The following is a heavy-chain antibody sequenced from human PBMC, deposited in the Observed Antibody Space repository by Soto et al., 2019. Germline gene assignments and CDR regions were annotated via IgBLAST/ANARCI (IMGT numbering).Heavy chain of an antibody. Sequence: PSETLSLTCAVYGGSFSGYYWSWIRQPPGKGLEWIGEINHSGSTNYNPSLKSRVTISVDTSKNQFSLKLSSVTAADTAVYYCARHSNHDAFDIWGQGTMVTVSS. CDR3: ARHSNHDAFDI. D-gene: IGHD4-4*01. V-gene: IGHV4-34*01. CDR2: INHSGST. J-gene: IGHJ3*02. CDR1: GGSFSGYY.